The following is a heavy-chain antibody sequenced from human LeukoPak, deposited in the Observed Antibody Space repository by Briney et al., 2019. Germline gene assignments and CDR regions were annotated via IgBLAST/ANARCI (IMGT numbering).Heavy chain of an antibody. CDR1: GGTFSSYA. Sequence: SVKVSCKASGGTFSSYAISWVRQAPGQGLEWMGGIIPIFGTANYAQKFQGRVTITADESTSTAYMELSSLRSEDTAVHYCAREADYDFWSGISMAFDYWGQGTLVTVSS. CDR2: IIPIFGTA. D-gene: IGHD3-3*01. CDR3: AREADYDFWSGISMAFDY. V-gene: IGHV1-69*13. J-gene: IGHJ4*02.